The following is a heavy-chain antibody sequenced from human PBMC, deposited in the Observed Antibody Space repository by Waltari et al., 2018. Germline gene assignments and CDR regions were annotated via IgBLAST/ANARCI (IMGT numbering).Heavy chain of an antibody. Sequence: QLQLQESGPGLVKPSETLSLTCTVSGGSLTSSSYYWGWIRQPPGKGLEWIGSIYYSGSTYYNPSLKSRVTISVDTSKNQFSLKLSSVTAADTAVYYCAKSYYDSSGCFDYWGQGTLVTVSS. CDR3: AKSYYDSSGCFDY. CDR2: IYYSGST. J-gene: IGHJ4*02. V-gene: IGHV4-39*01. D-gene: IGHD3-22*01. CDR1: GGSLTSSSYY.